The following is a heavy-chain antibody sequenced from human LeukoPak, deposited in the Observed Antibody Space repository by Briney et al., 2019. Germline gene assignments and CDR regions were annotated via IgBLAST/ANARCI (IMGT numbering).Heavy chain of an antibody. J-gene: IGHJ4*02. CDR1: GFTFTRDW. D-gene: IGHD6-6*01. V-gene: IGHV3-7*01. Sequence: GGSLTLSCATSGFTFTRDWMAWIRQSPGKGLEWVANVKQDGSQAYYLESVEGRFTISRDNAKTSLYLHMNNLRAEDTAVYYCSNGIYDSSYWGQGTLVTVSS. CDR3: SNGIYDSSY. CDR2: VKQDGSQA.